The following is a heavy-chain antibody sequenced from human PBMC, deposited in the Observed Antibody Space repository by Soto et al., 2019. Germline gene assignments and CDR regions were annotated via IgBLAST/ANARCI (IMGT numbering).Heavy chain of an antibody. CDR3: ARVRAAPGSYYFDY. D-gene: IGHD6-13*01. CDR2: ISGSNGNT. CDR1: GYTFTSYG. V-gene: IGHV1-18*03. J-gene: IGHJ4*02. Sequence: QVQLVQSGAEVKKPGASVKVSCKASGYTFTSYGWARQAPGQGLEWMGWISGSNGNTNCARKQQGRVTMTTETSTSTAFVELGTLRSDDMAVYYCARVRAAPGSYYFDYWGQGTLVNVSS.